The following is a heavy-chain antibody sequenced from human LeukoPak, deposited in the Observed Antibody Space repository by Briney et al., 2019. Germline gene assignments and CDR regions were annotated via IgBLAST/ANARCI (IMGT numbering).Heavy chain of an antibody. D-gene: IGHD3-22*01. V-gene: IGHV3-15*01. CDR1: GFTFSNAW. CDR2: IKSKTDGGTT. CDR3: TTGCITMMVVVRDY. Sequence: GGSLRLSCAASGFTFSNAWMSWVRQAPGKGLEWVGRIKSKTDGGTTDYAAPVKGRFTISRDDSKNTLYLQMNSLKTEDTGVYYCTTGCITMMVVVRDYWGQGTLVTVSS. J-gene: IGHJ4*02.